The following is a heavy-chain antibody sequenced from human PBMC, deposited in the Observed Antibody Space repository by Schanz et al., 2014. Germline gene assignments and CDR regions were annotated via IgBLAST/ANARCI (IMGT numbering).Heavy chain of an antibody. CDR3: ARDGEAAAGCDY. V-gene: IGHV1-46*03. CDR2: INPSGGST. J-gene: IGHJ4*02. CDR1: GYTFTSYY. Sequence: QVQLVQSGAEVKKPGASVKVSCKASGYTFTSYYMHWVRQAPGQGLEWMGIINPSGGSTSYAQKFQGRVTMTRDTSTSTVYMELSSLRFEDTAVYYCARDGEAAAGCDYWGQGTLVTVSS. D-gene: IGHD6-13*01.